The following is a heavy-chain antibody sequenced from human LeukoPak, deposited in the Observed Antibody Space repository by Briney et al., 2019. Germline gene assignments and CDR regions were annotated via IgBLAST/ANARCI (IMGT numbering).Heavy chain of an antibody. V-gene: IGHV4-61*01. D-gene: IGHD6-13*01. CDR1: GGSVSSGSYY. CDR2: IYYSGST. Sequence: SETLSLTCTVSGGSVSSGSYYWSWIRQPPGKGLEWIGYIYYSGSTNYNPSLKSRVTISVDTSKNQFSLKLSSVTAADTAVYYCARGGSYSSSWAYYYYGMDVWGQGTTVTVSS. J-gene: IGHJ6*02. CDR3: ARGGSYSSSWAYYYYGMDV.